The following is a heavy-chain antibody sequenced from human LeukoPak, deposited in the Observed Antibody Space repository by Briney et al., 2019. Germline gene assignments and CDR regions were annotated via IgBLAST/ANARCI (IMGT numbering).Heavy chain of an antibody. Sequence: GRSLRLSCAASGFTFSSHGMHWVRQAPGKGLEWVAVISYDGSDKYYADSVKGRFTISRDNSKNTLYLQMNSLRAEDTAVYYCAKGRIPYRTRTGGFDYWGQGTLVTVSS. V-gene: IGHV3-30*18. J-gene: IGHJ4*02. CDR1: GFTFSSHG. D-gene: IGHD1-14*01. CDR3: AKGRIPYRTRTGGFDY. CDR2: ISYDGSDK.